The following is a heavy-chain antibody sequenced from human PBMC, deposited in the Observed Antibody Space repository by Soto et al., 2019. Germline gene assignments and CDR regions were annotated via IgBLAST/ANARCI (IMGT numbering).Heavy chain of an antibody. D-gene: IGHD3-3*01. CDR1: GFTFSSYA. CDR2: ISGSGGST. J-gene: IGHJ4*02. V-gene: IGHV3-23*01. CDR3: AKRNDFWSGYFNY. Sequence: EVQLLESGGGLVQPGGSLRLSCAASGFTFSSYAMSWVRQAPGKGLEWVSAISGSGGSTYYAGSVKGRFTISRDNSKNTLYLQMNSLRAEDTAVYYCAKRNDFWSGYFNYWGQGTLVTVSS.